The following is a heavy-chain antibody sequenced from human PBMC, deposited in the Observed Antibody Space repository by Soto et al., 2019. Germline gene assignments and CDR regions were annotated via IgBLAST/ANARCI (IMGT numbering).Heavy chain of an antibody. D-gene: IGHD6-19*01. CDR2: IYYSGST. J-gene: IGHJ5*02. V-gene: IGHV4-59*01. CDR3: ARSREPIAVGWFDP. CDR1: GGSISSYY. Sequence: SETLSLTCTVPGGSISSYYWSWIRQPPGKGLEWIGYIYYSGSTNYNPSLKSRVTISVDTSKNQFSLKLSSVTAADTAVYYCARSREPIAVGWFDPWGQGTLVTVSS.